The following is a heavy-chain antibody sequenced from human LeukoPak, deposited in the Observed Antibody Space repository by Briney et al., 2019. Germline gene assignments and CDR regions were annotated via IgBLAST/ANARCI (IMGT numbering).Heavy chain of an antibody. CDR2: ISESGGST. Sequence: GGSLRLSCAASGFTFSSHAMTWVRQAPGKGLEWVSSISESGGSTFYADSVKGQFTVSRDNSKNTVYLQMNSLRAEDTAVYYCAKDRLRGAGGYLGQGTLVTVSS. CDR1: GFTFSSHA. V-gene: IGHV3-23*01. J-gene: IGHJ4*02. D-gene: IGHD3-16*01. CDR3: AKDRLRGAGGY.